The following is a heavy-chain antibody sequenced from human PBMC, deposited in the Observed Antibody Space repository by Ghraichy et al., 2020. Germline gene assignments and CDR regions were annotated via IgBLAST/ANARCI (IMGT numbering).Heavy chain of an antibody. Sequence: GESQNISCAASGFTFSNYAMSWVRQAPGKGLEWVSAVGGSDGKTYYADSVKGRFTISRDNSKNTLSLQMDSLRAEDTAVYYCAKEVWEKGLGRFDHWGQGTQVTVSS. CDR2: VGGSDGKT. CDR3: AKEVWEKGLGRFDH. J-gene: IGHJ5*02. CDR1: GFTFSNYA. D-gene: IGHD3-16*01. V-gene: IGHV3-23*01.